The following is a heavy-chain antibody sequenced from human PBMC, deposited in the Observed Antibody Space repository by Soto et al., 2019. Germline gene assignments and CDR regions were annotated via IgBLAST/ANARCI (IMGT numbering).Heavy chain of an antibody. J-gene: IGHJ4*02. D-gene: IGHD6-13*01. V-gene: IGHV4-59*08. CDR1: GGSISSYY. Sequence: SETLSLTCTVSGGSISSYYWSWIRQPPGKGLEWIGYIYYSGITNYNPSLNSRFTISVDTSKNQFSLKLSSVTPADTAVYYWARHAAAAAGIGSWGKGTLVTVSS. CDR3: ARHAAAAAGIGS. CDR2: IYYSGIT.